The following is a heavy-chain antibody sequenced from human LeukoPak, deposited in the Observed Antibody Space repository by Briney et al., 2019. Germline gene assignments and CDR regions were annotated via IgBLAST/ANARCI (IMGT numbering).Heavy chain of an antibody. V-gene: IGHV1-24*01. CDR3: ATVVPRYSSGWYNY. J-gene: IGHJ4*02. D-gene: IGHD6-19*01. Sequence: ASVKVSCTVSGYTLTELSMHWVRQAPGKGLEWMGGFDPEDGETIYAQKFQGRVTMTEDTSTDTAYMELSSLRSEDTAVYYCATVVPRYSSGWYNYWGQGTLVTVSS. CDR1: GYTLTELS. CDR2: FDPEDGET.